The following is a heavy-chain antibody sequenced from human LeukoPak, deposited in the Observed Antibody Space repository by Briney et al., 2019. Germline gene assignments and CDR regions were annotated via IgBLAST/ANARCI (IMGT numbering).Heavy chain of an antibody. J-gene: IGHJ4*02. CDR1: GFTFDDYA. CDR2: ISWNSGSI. V-gene: IGHV3-9*03. D-gene: IGHD1-26*01. CDR3: VKDGGWELFSGVYYFDY. Sequence: PGGSLRLSCAASGFTFDDYAMHWVRQAPGKGLEWVSGISWNSGSIGYADSVKGRFTISRDNAKNSLYLQMNSLRAEDMALYYCVKDGGWELFSGVYYFDYWGQGTLVTVSS.